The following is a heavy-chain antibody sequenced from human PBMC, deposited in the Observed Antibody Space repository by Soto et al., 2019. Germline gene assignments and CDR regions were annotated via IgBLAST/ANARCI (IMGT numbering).Heavy chain of an antibody. CDR3: ARESSTYVGYYYYGMDV. D-gene: IGHD4-4*01. CDR1: GYTFTSYD. CDR2: MNPNSGNT. V-gene: IGHV1-8*01. Sequence: QVQLVQSGAEVKKPGASVKVSCKASGYTFTSYDINWVRQATGQGLEWMGWMNPNSGNTGYAQKFQGRVTMTRNTSISTAYMELSSLRSEDTAVYYCARESSTYVGYYYYGMDVWGQGTTVTVSS. J-gene: IGHJ6*02.